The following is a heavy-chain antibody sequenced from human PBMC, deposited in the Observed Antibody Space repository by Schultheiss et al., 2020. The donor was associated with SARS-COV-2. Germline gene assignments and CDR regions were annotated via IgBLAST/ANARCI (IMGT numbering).Heavy chain of an antibody. CDR2: ISGSGGST. Sequence: GESLKISCAASGFTFSSYAMSWVRQAPGKGLEWVSAISGSGGSTYYADSVKGRFTISRDNSKNTLFLQMNSLRAEDAAVYYCARELGYRTYDPAFDYWGQGTLVTVSS. V-gene: IGHV3-23*01. CDR1: GFTFSSYA. J-gene: IGHJ4*02. D-gene: IGHD2-8*01. CDR3: ARELGYRTYDPAFDY.